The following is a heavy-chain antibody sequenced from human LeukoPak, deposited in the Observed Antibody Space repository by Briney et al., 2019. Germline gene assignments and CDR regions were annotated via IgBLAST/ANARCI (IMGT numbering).Heavy chain of an antibody. D-gene: IGHD3-22*01. CDR2: ISAYNGNR. J-gene: IGHJ4*02. CDR1: GYSFTSYG. CDR3: ARDLSKGSSGPNPDLDY. V-gene: IGHV1-18*01. Sequence: GASVKVSCKASGYSFTSYGISWVRQAPGQGLAWMGWISAYNGNRNYAQKFQGRVTMTTDTSTSTAYMELRSLRSDDTAVYYCARDLSKGSSGPNPDLDYWGQGTLVTVSS.